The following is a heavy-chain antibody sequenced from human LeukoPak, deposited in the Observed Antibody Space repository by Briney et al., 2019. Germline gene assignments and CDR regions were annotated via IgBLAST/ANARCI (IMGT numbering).Heavy chain of an antibody. CDR3: AGRGHRYSRD. D-gene: IGHD2-15*01. J-gene: IGHJ1*01. V-gene: IGHV4-4*09. Sequence: SETLSLTCTVSGDSVTSGYWSWIRQPPGKGLEWIGYIYDSGITHYNPSLTSRLTISVDTSNTHFSLNLSSVTAADTAVYYCAGRGHRYSRDWGQGILVTVSS. CDR1: GDSVTSGY. CDR2: IYDSGIT.